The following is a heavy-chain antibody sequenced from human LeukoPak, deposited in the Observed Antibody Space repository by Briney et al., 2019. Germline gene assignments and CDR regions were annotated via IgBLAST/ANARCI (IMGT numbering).Heavy chain of an antibody. V-gene: IGHV3-23*01. CDR3: AKASWVSSADAVL. J-gene: IGHJ4*02. D-gene: IGHD3-10*01. CDR2: LRGDGET. CDR1: GFTFKNYA. Sequence: GGSLTLSCAASGFTFKNYAMSWVRQAPARGLEWVGSLRGDGETFYADSVKGRFTLSRDESKNSVYLHLNNLRVEDTAVYYCAKASWVSSADAVLWGQGTVVTVS.